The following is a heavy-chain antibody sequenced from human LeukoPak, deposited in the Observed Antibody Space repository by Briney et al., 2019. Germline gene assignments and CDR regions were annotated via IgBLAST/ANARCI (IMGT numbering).Heavy chain of an antibody. J-gene: IGHJ4*02. V-gene: IGHV3-21*01. D-gene: IGHD6-13*01. CDR2: ISSSSSYI. CDR3: ARMGFERAAAGPLY. Sequence: GGSLRLSCAASGFTFNSYSMNWVRQAPGKGLEWVSSISSSSSYIYYADSVKGRFTISRDNAKNSLYLQMNSLRAEDTAVYYCARMGFERAAAGPLYWGQGTLVTVSS. CDR1: GFTFNSYS.